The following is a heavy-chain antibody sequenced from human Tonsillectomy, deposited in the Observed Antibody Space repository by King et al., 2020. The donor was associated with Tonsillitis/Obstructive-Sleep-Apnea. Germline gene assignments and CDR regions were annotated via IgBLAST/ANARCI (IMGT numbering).Heavy chain of an antibody. D-gene: IGHD2-2*01. Sequence: LQLVQSGGGLVQPGGSLRLSCAASGFTFSSYAMSWVRQAPGKGLEWVSAISGSGGSTYYADSVKGRFTISRDNSKNTLYLQMNSLRAEDTAVYYCAKGYCSSTSCYGPGAFDIWGQGTMVTVSS. CDR1: GFTFSSYA. CDR2: ISGSGGST. V-gene: IGHV3-23*04. CDR3: AKGYCSSTSCYGPGAFDI. J-gene: IGHJ3*02.